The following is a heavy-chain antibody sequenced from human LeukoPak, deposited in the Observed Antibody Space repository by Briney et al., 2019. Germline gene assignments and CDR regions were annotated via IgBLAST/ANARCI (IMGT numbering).Heavy chain of an antibody. CDR2: ISSSGSTI. Sequence: GGSLRLSCAASGFTFSDYYMSWIRQAPGKGLEWVSYISSSGSTIYYADSVKGRFTISRDNAKNSLYLQMNSLRAEDTAVYYCARDQRFLEWLLPYYYYMDVWGKGTTVTVSS. D-gene: IGHD3-3*01. CDR1: GFTFSDYY. J-gene: IGHJ6*03. V-gene: IGHV3-11*04. CDR3: ARDQRFLEWLLPYYYYMDV.